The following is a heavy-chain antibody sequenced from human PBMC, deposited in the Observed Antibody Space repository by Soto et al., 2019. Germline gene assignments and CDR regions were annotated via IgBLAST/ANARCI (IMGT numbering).Heavy chain of an antibody. Sequence: QVQLVQSGAGVKKPGASVKVSCRASGYSFSCYTITWVRQAPGQGLEWMGWISPYNGNTNYAQKLQGRVTLTTDTSTSTAYMELRGLRSDDTAVYYCARRQDYFDFWGQGTLVTVSS. CDR2: ISPYNGNT. J-gene: IGHJ4*02. CDR1: GYSFSCYT. CDR3: ARRQDYFDF. V-gene: IGHV1-18*01.